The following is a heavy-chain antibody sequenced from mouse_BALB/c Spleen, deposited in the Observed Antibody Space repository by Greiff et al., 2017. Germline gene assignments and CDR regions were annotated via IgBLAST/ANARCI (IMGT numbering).Heavy chain of an antibody. J-gene: IGHJ2*01. V-gene: IGHV2-9-2*01. CDR1: GFSLTSYD. CDR3: VRDYPFDY. Sequence: VMLVESGPGLVAPSQSLSITCTVSGFSLTSYDISWIRQPPGKGLEWLGVIWTGGGTNYNSAFMSRLSISKDNSKSQVFLKMNSLQTDDTAIYYCVRDYPFDYWGQGTTLTVSS. CDR2: IWTGGGT.